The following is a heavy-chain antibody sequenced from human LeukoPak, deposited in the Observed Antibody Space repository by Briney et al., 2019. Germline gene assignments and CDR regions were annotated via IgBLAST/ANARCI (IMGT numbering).Heavy chain of an antibody. CDR1: GFTFSSYG. CDR3: AKDFGGSGSFLFDY. Sequence: GGSLRLSCAASGFTFSSYGMSWVRQAPGKGLEWVSAISGSGGSTYYADSVKGRFTISRDNSKNTLYLQMNSLRAEDTAVYYCAKDFGGSGSFLFDYWGQGTLVTVSS. J-gene: IGHJ4*02. CDR2: ISGSGGST. V-gene: IGHV3-23*01. D-gene: IGHD3-10*01.